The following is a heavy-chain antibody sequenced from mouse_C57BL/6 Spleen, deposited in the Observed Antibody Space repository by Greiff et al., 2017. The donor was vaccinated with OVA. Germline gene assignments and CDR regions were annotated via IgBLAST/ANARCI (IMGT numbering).Heavy chain of an antibody. CDR3: ARHGDYSNFSWFAY. V-gene: IGHV5-6*01. CDR2: ISSGGSYT. Sequence: EVHLVESGGDLVKPGGSLKLSCAASGFTFSSYGMSWVRQTPDKRLEWVATISSGGSYTYYPDSVKGRFTISRDNAKNTLYLQMSSLKSEDTAMYYCARHGDYSNFSWFAYWGQGTLVTVSA. D-gene: IGHD2-5*01. J-gene: IGHJ3*01. CDR1: GFTFSSYG.